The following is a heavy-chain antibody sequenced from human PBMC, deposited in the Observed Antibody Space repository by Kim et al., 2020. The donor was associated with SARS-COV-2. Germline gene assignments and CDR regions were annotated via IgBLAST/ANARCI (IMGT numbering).Heavy chain of an antibody. CDR2: ILNDGSNE. J-gene: IGHJ6*01. CDR3: AKDQGGFYYGSGSYNGM. D-gene: IGHD3-10*01. Sequence: GGSLRLSCAASGYSFRDHGMHWVRQAPGKGLEWVAGILNDGSNEYYADSVKGRFTISRDNSKNTLYLQMNSLRAEDTAVYYCAKDQGGFYYGSGSYNGM. CDR1: GYSFRDHG. V-gene: IGHV3-30*18.